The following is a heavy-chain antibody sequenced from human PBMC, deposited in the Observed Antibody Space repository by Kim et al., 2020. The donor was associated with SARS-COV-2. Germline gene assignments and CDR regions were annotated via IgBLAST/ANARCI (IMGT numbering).Heavy chain of an antibody. V-gene: IGHV3-49*01. CDR3: TRVEEFVRGVDFDY. D-gene: IGHD3-10*01. Sequence: TASVKSRFTISRDDSNSIAYLQMNSLKTEDTAVYYCTRVEEFVRGVDFDYWGQGTLVTVSS. J-gene: IGHJ4*02.